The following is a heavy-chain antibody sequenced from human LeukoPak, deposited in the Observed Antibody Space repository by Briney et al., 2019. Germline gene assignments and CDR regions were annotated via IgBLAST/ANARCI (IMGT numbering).Heavy chain of an antibody. CDR1: GYTFTGYY. CDR2: INPNRGGT. J-gene: IGHJ5*02. Sequence: GASVKVSCKASGYTFTGYYMHWVRQAPGQGLEWMGWINPNRGGTKYAQKFQGRVTMTRDTSISTAYMELSRLRSDDTAVYYCAREDCSSTSCYFPFLGWFDPWGQGTLVTVSS. D-gene: IGHD2-2*01. CDR3: AREDCSSTSCYFPFLGWFDP. V-gene: IGHV1-2*02.